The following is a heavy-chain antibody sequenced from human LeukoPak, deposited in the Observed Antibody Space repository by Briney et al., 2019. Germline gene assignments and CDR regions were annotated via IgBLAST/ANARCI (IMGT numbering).Heavy chain of an antibody. CDR2: ISAYNGNT. J-gene: IGHJ6*02. V-gene: IGHV1-18*01. Sequence: GASVKVSCKASGYTFTSYGISWVRQAPGQGLEWMGWISAYNGNTNYAQKLQGRVTMTTDTSTSTAYMELRSLRSDDTAVYYCARDRRLITIFGDYYYYGMDVWGQGTTVTVSS. D-gene: IGHD3-3*01. CDR3: ARDRRLITIFGDYYYYGMDV. CDR1: GYTFTSYG.